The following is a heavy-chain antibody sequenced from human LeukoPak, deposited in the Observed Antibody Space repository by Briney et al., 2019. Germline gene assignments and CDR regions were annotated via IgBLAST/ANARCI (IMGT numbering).Heavy chain of an antibody. Sequence: GGSLRLPCAASGFIFTDYSMNWVRQAPGKGLEWVSSISGGAGGAAYADSVKGRFTMSRDNSKNTLYLQMNSLRAEDTAVYYCAKDGGYGSGSYYPDYWGQGTLVTVSS. V-gene: IGHV3-23*01. D-gene: IGHD3-10*01. CDR1: GFIFTDYS. CDR3: AKDGGYGSGSYYPDY. CDR2: ISGGAGGA. J-gene: IGHJ4*02.